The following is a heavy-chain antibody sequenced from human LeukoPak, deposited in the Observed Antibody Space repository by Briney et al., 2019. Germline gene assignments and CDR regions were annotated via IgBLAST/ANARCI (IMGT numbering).Heavy chain of an antibody. CDR3: ARYYSYGMVV. V-gene: IGHV5-10-1*04. Sequence: GESLRISCKGSGYSFTSYWISWVRQMPGQGLEWMGRIDPSDSYTNYSPSFQGQVTISADKSSSTAYLQWNSLKASDTAMYYCARYYSYGMVVWGQGTTVTVSS. CDR2: IDPSDSYT. CDR1: GYSFTSYW. J-gene: IGHJ6*02.